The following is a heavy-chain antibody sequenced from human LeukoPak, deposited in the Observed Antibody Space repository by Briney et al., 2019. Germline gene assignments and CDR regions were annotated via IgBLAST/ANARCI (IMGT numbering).Heavy chain of an antibody. D-gene: IGHD6-19*01. CDR2: IIPIFGTA. CDR1: GGTFSSYA. CDR3: AREGSYGYSSGWYEDWFDP. J-gene: IGHJ5*02. V-gene: IGHV1-69*13. Sequence: ASVKVSCKASGGTFSSYAISWVRQAPGQGLEWMGGIIPIFGTANYAQKFQGRVTITADESTSTAYMELSSLRSEDTAVYCCAREGSYGYSSGWYEDWFDPWGQGTLVTVSS.